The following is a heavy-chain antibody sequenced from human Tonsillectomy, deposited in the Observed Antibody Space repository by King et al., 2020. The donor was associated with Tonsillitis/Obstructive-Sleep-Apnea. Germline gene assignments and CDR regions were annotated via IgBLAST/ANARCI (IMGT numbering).Heavy chain of an antibody. CDR1: GFTFDDYG. CDR2: IVWNGGST. CDR3: ARDLPPTYSSGGADAFDI. Sequence: VQLVESGGGVVRPGGSLRLSCVASGFTFDDYGMSWVRQAPGKGLEWVSGIVWNGGSTGYADSVKGRFTISRDNAKNSLYLQMNSLRAEDTALYYCARDLPPTYSSGGADAFDIWGQGTMVTVSS. D-gene: IGHD6-19*01. V-gene: IGHV3-20*04. J-gene: IGHJ3*02.